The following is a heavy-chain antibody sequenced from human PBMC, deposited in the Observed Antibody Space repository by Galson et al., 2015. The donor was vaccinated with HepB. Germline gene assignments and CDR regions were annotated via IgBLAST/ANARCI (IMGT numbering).Heavy chain of an antibody. CDR3: AKAKADSSSWYAFYM. V-gene: IGHV3-23*01. CDR2: ISGSGST. D-gene: IGHD6-13*01. CDR1: GFTLSNYA. J-gene: IGHJ3*02. Sequence: SLRLSCAASGFTLSNYAMSWVRQAPGKGLEWVSTISGSGSTYYADSVKGRFTISRDNFKNTLYLQMNSLKADETAVYYCAKAKADSSSWYAFYMWGQGTMVTVSS.